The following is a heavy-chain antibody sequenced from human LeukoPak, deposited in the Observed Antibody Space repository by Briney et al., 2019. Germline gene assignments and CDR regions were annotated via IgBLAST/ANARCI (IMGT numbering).Heavy chain of an antibody. CDR3: VRDPSYGSSWYYYMDV. J-gene: IGHJ6*03. CDR2: ISSSSFKI. Sequence: GGSLRLTCAASEFTFVRYAMNWVRQGPGKGLEWVSYISSSSFKIGYADSVKGRFTISRDNSKNSLYLQMDSLRVEDTAVYYCVRDPSYGSSWYYYMDVWGKGTTVTVSS. D-gene: IGHD6-13*01. CDR1: EFTFVRYA. V-gene: IGHV3-48*04.